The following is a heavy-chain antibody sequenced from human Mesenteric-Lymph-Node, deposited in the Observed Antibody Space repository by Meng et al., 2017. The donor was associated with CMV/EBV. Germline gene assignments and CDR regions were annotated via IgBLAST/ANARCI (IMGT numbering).Heavy chain of an antibody. D-gene: IGHD3-3*01. Sequence: SETLSLTCAVYGGSFSGYYWSWIRQPPGKGLEWIGEINHSGSTNYNPSLKSRVTISVDTSKNQFSLKLSSVTAADTAVYYCARDYYDFWSGYCYYFDYWGQGKLVTVSS. CDR2: INHSGST. CDR1: GGSFSGYY. J-gene: IGHJ4*02. V-gene: IGHV4-34*01. CDR3: ARDYYDFWSGYCYYFDY.